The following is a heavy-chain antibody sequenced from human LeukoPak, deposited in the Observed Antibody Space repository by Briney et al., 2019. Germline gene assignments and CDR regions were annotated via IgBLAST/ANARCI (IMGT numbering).Heavy chain of an antibody. CDR2: INHSGST. J-gene: IGHJ2*01. Sequence: SETLSLTCAVYGGSFSGYYWSWIRQPPGKGLEWIGEINHSGSTNYNPSLKSRVTISVDTSKNQFSLKLSSVTAAYTAVYYCARARGGTMVRGLRWYFDLWGRGTLVTVSS. CDR1: GGSFSGYY. D-gene: IGHD3-10*01. V-gene: IGHV4-34*01. CDR3: ARARGGTMVRGLRWYFDL.